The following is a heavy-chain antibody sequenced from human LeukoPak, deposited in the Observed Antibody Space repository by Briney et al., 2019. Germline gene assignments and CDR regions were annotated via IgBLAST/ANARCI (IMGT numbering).Heavy chain of an antibody. CDR1: GFTVSTNY. J-gene: IGHJ4*02. V-gene: IGHV3-23*01. Sequence: GGSLRLSCAASGFTVSTNYMNWVRQAPGKGLEWVSAISGSGGSTYYADSVKGRFTISRDNSKNTLYLQMNSLRAEDTAVYYCAKDGYSSSWYYFDYWGQGTLVTVSS. CDR2: ISGSGGST. D-gene: IGHD6-13*01. CDR3: AKDGYSSSWYYFDY.